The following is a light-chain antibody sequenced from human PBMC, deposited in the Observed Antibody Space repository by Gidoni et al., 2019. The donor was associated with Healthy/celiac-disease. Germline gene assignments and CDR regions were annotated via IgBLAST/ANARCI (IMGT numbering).Light chain of an antibody. CDR1: QDISNY. CDR3: QQYDNLPIT. V-gene: IGKV1-33*01. J-gene: IGKJ5*01. Sequence: EIQMTQSPSSLSASLGDRVTITCQASQDISNYLNWYQQKPGKAPKLLIYDASNLQTGVPSRFSGSGSGTDFTFTISSLQPEDIATYYCQQYDNLPITFXQXTRLDIK. CDR2: DAS.